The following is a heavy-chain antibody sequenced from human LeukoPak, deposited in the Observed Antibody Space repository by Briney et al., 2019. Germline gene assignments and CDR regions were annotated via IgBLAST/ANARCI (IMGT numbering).Heavy chain of an antibody. V-gene: IGHV1-2*02. CDR3: ARTAGRYYYDSSGYYGDAFDI. Sequence: ASVKVSCKASGYXFTDYYIHWVRQAPGQGLEWMGWINPNSGGTNYAQKFQGRVTMTRDTSISTAYMELSRLRSDDTAVYYCARTAGRYYYDSSGYYGDAFDIWGQGTMVTVSS. D-gene: IGHD3-22*01. CDR1: GYXFTDYY. J-gene: IGHJ3*02. CDR2: INPNSGGT.